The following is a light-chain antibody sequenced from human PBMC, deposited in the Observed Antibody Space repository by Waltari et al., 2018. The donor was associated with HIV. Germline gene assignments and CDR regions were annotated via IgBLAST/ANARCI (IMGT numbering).Light chain of an antibody. J-gene: IGLJ2*01. CDR1: SSDIGLYHF. Sequence: QSALTPPPSASGAPGQSVTISSAGTSSDIGLYHFFSWYQHPPGKAPTLRISEVRRRPSGVPDRFSGSKSGNTASLTVSGLQAEDEAAYYCFSYAGNNYLLFGGGTKLTVL. CDR3: FSYAGNNYLL. CDR2: EVR. V-gene: IGLV2-8*01.